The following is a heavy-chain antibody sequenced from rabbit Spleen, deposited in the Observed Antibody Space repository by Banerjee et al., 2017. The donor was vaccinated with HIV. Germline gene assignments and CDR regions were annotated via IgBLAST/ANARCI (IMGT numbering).Heavy chain of an antibody. J-gene: IGHJ4*01. V-gene: IGHV1S45*01. D-gene: IGHD8-1*01. CDR3: ARDAGSYDYIDVFFNL. CDR2: IYTGNGKS. Sequence: QEQLVESGGGLVKPGASLTCTCTASGIPFSSSYVMVWVRQTPGKLLECIGCIYTGNGKSYYASWAKGRFTISKSSSTTVTLQMTSLPAADTATYFCARDAGSYDYIDVFFNLWGPGTLVTVS. CDR1: GIPFSSSYV.